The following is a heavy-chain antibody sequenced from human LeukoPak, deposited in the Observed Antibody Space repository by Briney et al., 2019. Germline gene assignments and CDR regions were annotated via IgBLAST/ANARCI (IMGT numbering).Heavy chain of an antibody. CDR3: AKWGSSTVAFDI. J-gene: IGHJ3*02. V-gene: IGHV3-23*01. CDR2: ISGSGGST. Sequence: GGSLRLSCAASGFTFSSYGMSWVRQAPGKGLEWVSAISGSGGSTYYADSVKGRFTISRDNSKNTLYLQMNSLRAEDTAVYYCAKWGSSTVAFDIWGQGTMVTVSS. D-gene: IGHD2-8*02. CDR1: GFTFSSYG.